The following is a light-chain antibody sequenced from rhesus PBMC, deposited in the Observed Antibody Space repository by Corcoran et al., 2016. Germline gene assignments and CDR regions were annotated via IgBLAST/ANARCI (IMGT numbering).Light chain of an antibody. CDR3: QQGYNSPLT. Sequence: DIQMTQSPSSLSASVGDKVTITCRASQGISSWLAWYQQKPGKAPNLLIYVASSLQSGVPSRFSGTGAVTNYTLTISSLQPEDFSTYYCQQGYNSPLTFGGGTKVEIK. CDR1: QGISSW. J-gene: IGKJ4*01. V-gene: IGKV1-18*01. CDR2: VAS.